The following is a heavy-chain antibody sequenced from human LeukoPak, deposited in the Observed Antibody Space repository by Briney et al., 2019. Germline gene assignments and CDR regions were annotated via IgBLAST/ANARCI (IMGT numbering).Heavy chain of an antibody. J-gene: IGHJ4*02. CDR3: AKRGVVIRVILVGFHKEAYYFDS. CDR1: GVTLSNYG. Sequence: GGSLRLSCAVSGVTLSNYGMSWVRQAPGKGLEWVAGISDSGGRTNYADSVKGRFTISRENSKNTLYLQMNSLRVEDTAVYFCAKRGVVIRVILVGFHKEAYYFDSWGQGALVTVSS. CDR2: ISDSGGRT. V-gene: IGHV3-23*01. D-gene: IGHD3-10*01.